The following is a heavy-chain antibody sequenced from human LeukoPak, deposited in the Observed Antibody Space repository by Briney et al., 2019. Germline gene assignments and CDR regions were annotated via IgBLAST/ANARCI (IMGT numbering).Heavy chain of an antibody. CDR2: IRYDGSNK. V-gene: IGHV3-30*02. D-gene: IGHD5-12*01. J-gene: IGHJ4*02. CDR3: AKVRGYSGYDPNDYFDY. CDR1: GFTFSSYG. Sequence: GGSLRPSCAASGFTFSSYGMHWVRQAPGKGLEWVAFIRYDGSNKYYADSVKGRFTISRDNSKNTLYLQMNSLRAEDTAVYYCAKVRGYSGYDPNDYFDYWGQGTLVTVSS.